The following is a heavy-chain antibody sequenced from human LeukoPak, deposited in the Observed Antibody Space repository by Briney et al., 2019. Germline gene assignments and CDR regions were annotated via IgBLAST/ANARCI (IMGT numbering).Heavy chain of an antibody. CDR2: ISAYNGNT. J-gene: IGHJ4*02. Sequence: VSVKVSCKASGYTFTSYGISWVRQAPGQGLEWMGWISAYNGNTNYAQKLRGRVTMTTDTSTSTAYMELRSLRSDDTAVYYCAALYYDSSGKRAYYFDYWGQGTLVTVSS. D-gene: IGHD3-22*01. CDR1: GYTFTSYG. CDR3: AALYYDSSGKRAYYFDY. V-gene: IGHV1-18*01.